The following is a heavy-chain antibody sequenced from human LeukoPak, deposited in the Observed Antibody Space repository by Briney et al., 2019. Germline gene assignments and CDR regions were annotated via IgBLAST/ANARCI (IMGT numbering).Heavy chain of an antibody. Sequence: GGSLRLSCAASGFTFNIYGMNWVRQAPGKGLEWVSSISSSSTNIYYADSVKGRFAISRDNAKNSLYLQMNSLRAEDTAVYYCARDGSGSGDYWGQGTLVTVSS. J-gene: IGHJ4*02. CDR3: ARDGSGSGDY. D-gene: IGHD2-15*01. V-gene: IGHV3-21*01. CDR2: ISSSSTNI. CDR1: GFTFNIYG.